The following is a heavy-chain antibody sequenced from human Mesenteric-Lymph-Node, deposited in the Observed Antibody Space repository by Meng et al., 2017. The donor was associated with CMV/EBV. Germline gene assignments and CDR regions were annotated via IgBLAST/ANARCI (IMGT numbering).Heavy chain of an antibody. CDR1: GFSFSTYG. D-gene: IGHD6-13*01. CDR3: ARDMGIAATTLDH. Sequence: GGSLRLSCAASGFSFSTYGMHWVRQAPGKGLEWVSVIYSGGSTYYADSVKGRFTISRDNSKNTLYLQMNSLRTEDTAVYYCARDMGIAATTLDHWGQGTLVTVSS. CDR2: IYSGGST. J-gene: IGHJ4*02. V-gene: IGHV3-NL1*01.